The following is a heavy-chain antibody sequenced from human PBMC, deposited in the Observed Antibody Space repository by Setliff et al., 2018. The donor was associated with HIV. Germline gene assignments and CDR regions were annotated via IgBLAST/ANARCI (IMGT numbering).Heavy chain of an antibody. CDR3: ARDRTRRFDY. V-gene: IGHV4-34*01. Sequence: SETLSLTCAVYGGSFSGYYWSWIRQPPGKGLEWIGEINHSGSTNYNPSLKSRVTISVDTSKNQFSLKLSSVTAADTAVYYCARDRTRRFDYWGQGTLVTVSS. CDR2: INHSGST. J-gene: IGHJ4*02. D-gene: IGHD2-2*01. CDR1: GGSFSGYY.